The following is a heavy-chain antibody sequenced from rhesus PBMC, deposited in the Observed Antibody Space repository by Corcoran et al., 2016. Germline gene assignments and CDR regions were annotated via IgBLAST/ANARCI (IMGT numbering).Heavy chain of an antibody. CDR1: GGTIRSGYSY. V-gene: IGHV4S12*01. CDR2: LYMNSEST. D-gene: IGHD3-3*01. Sequence: QVQLQESGPGLVKPSETLSLTCAVTGGTIRSGYSYWSWIRQPPGKGLGWIGGLYMNSESTNPYPSLKSRVTISNDTSKNQFSLKVSSVTATDTAVYYCARGDWSYWYFDLWGPGTPITISS. J-gene: IGHJ2*01. CDR3: ARGDWSYWYFDL.